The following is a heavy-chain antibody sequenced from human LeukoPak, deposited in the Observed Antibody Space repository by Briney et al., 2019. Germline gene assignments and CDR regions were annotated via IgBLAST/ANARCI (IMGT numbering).Heavy chain of an antibody. Sequence: GWALRLSCVATGFKFSSYAKRWVRQAPGRGLAGVSLIHCSSSYIYYADSVKGRFTISRDNAKNSLYLQMNSLRAEDTAVYYCARDYEGIAAAGTVWFDYWGQGTLVTVSS. J-gene: IGHJ4*02. CDR2: IHCSSSYI. V-gene: IGHV3-21*01. CDR3: ARDYEGIAAAGTVWFDY. D-gene: IGHD6-13*01. CDR1: GFKFSSYA.